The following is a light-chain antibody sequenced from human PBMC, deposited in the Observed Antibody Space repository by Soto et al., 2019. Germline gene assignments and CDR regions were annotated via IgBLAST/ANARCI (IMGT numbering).Light chain of an antibody. J-gene: IGKJ1*01. CDR1: QSITTW. V-gene: IGKV1-5*01. Sequence: DIPMTQSPSTLSAPVGDRVTITCRASQSITTWLAWYQQKPGKAPKLLIYDASGLESGVPSRFSGSGSGTEFTLTISSLQPDDFATYYCQQYYNYPETFGQGTKVDIK. CDR2: DAS. CDR3: QQYYNYPET.